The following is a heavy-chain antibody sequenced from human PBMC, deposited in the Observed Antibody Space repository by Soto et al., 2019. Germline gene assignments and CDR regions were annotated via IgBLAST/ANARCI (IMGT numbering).Heavy chain of an antibody. CDR2: TSYDGSIN. CDR1: GFSFGRYE. J-gene: IGHJ6*02. CDR3: VRRSTVSYYAVDV. Sequence: GGSLRLSCAGSGFSFGRYEMHWVRQAPGKWLKWVTFTSYDGSINYYADSVKGRFTMSRDNSKNLLYLQMNSLRTEDTAVYYCVRRSTVSYYAVDVWGQGTTVAVSS. D-gene: IGHD4-17*01. V-gene: IGHV3-30*04.